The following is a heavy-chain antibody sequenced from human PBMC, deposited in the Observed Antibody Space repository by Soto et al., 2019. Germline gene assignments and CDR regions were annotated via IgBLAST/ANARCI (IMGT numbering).Heavy chain of an antibody. CDR3: ARRWDYDFWSGYYSFDY. D-gene: IGHD3-3*01. Sequence: QLQLQESGPGLVKPSETLSLTCTVSGGSISSSSYYWGWIRQPPGKGLEWIGSIYYSGSTYYNPSLKSRVTISVATSKNQFSLKLSSVTAADTAVYYCARRWDYDFWSGYYSFDYWGQGTLVTVSS. CDR1: GGSISSSSYY. CDR2: IYYSGST. J-gene: IGHJ4*02. V-gene: IGHV4-39*01.